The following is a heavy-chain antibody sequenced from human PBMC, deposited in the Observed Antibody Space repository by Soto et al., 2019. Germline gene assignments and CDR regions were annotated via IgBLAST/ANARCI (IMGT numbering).Heavy chain of an antibody. Sequence: QVELVQSGAEVKKPGASVKVSCKASGYSFTRYAINWVRQATGQGLEWMGWMNPNSGNTGYAQKFQGRVTMTRNTSISTAYMELSSLKSEDTAVYYCARERSGTPDYWGQGTLVTVSS. J-gene: IGHJ4*02. CDR1: GYSFTRYA. CDR2: MNPNSGNT. V-gene: IGHV1-8*01. D-gene: IGHD1-1*01. CDR3: ARERSGTPDY.